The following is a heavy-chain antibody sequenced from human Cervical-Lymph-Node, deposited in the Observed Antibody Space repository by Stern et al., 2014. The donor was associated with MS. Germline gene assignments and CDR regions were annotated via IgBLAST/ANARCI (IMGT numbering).Heavy chain of an antibody. Sequence: QVQLVQSGLEVKKLGASVKVSCKTSGYSFTTYGISWVRQAPGQGLEWMGWTGAYNGDTKYGQKFQARVTITIAPSASTAFMEVRALKSDDTAIYYCARVRNGWYGPFDHWGQGTLVRVSS. D-gene: IGHD6-19*01. CDR3: ARVRNGWYGPFDH. J-gene: IGHJ4*02. V-gene: IGHV1-18*01. CDR1: GYSFTTYG. CDR2: TGAYNGDT.